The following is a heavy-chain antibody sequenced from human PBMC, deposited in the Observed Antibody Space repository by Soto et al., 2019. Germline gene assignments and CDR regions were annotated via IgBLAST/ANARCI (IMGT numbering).Heavy chain of an antibody. V-gene: IGHV4-31*03. Sequence: SETLSLTCPVSGGSISSGGYYWSWIRQHPGKGLEWIGYIYYSGSTYYNPSLKSRVTISVDTSKNQFSLKLSSVTAADTAVYYCARGRLKQADGFDPWGQGTLVTVSS. CDR3: ARGRLKQADGFDP. J-gene: IGHJ5*02. D-gene: IGHD2-15*01. CDR1: GGSISSGGYY. CDR2: IYYSGST.